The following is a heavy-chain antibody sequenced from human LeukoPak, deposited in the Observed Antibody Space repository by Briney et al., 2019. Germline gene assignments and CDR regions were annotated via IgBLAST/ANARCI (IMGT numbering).Heavy chain of an antibody. V-gene: IGHV4-39*01. CDR2: IYYSGST. CDR1: GGSISSSSCY. J-gene: IGHJ4*02. Sequence: SETLSLTCTVSGGSISSSSCYWGWIRQPPGKGLEWIGRIYYSGSTYYNPSLKSRVTISVDTSKNQFSLKLSSVTAADTAVYYCARLPAGSGSLSYFDYWGQGTLATVSS. D-gene: IGHD3-10*01. CDR3: ARLPAGSGSLSYFDY.